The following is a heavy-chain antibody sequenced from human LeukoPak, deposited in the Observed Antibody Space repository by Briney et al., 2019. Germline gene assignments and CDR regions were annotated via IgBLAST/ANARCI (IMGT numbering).Heavy chain of an antibody. J-gene: IGHJ6*02. V-gene: IGHV3-48*03. CDR1: GFTFSSYE. D-gene: IGHD3-10*01. CDR3: ARDRNGWSRGVCMDV. CDR2: IGRSGSTI. Sequence: PGGSLRLSCAASGFTFSSYEMNWVRQAPGKGLEWVANIGRSGSTIYYADSVQGRFTISRDNAKNSLYLQMNSLRAEDTAVYYCARDRNGWSRGVCMDVWGQGTTVTVSS.